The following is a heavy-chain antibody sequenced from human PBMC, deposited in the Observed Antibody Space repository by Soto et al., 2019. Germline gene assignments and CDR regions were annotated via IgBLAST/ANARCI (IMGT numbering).Heavy chain of an antibody. Sequence: QVQLVQSGAEVKKPGSSVKVSCKASGGTFSSYTISWVRQAPGQGLEWMGRIIPILGIANYAQKFQGRVTITADKSTSTAYKELSSLRSEDTAVYYCARDGDYYDRKAFDIWGQGTMVTVSS. V-gene: IGHV1-69*08. CDR3: ARDGDYYDRKAFDI. CDR2: IIPILGIA. D-gene: IGHD3-10*02. J-gene: IGHJ3*02. CDR1: GGTFSSYT.